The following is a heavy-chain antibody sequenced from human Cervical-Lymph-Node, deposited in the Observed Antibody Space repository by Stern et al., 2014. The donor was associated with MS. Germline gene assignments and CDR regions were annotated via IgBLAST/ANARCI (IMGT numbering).Heavy chain of an antibody. CDR1: GYTFTSHG. CDR2: ISTYNGET. Sequence: QVQLVQSGAEVKKPGASVKVSCRTSGYTFTSHGISWVRQAPRQGLEWMGWISTYNGETKYAQNFQDRFSMTTDTYTSTAYMELRSLRSDDTAVYYCARPGYDSTSYYYYWGQGTLVSVSA. J-gene: IGHJ4*02. D-gene: IGHD3-22*01. V-gene: IGHV1-18*01. CDR3: ARPGYDSTSYYYY.